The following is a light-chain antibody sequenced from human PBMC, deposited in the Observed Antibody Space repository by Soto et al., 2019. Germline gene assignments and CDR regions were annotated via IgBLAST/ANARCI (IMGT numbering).Light chain of an antibody. Sequence: QSALTQPRSVSGSPGQSVPISCTGTSSDVGNYNYVSWYQQHPGKAPKVMIYDVNKWPSGGPDRFSGSKSGNTASLTISGLQAEDEADYYCCSYTGSYTWVFGGGTKLTVL. CDR2: DVN. CDR1: SSDVGNYNY. CDR3: CSYTGSYTWV. V-gene: IGLV2-11*01. J-gene: IGLJ3*02.